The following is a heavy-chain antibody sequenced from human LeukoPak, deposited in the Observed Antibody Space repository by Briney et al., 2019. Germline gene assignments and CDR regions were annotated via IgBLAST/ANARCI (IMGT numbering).Heavy chain of an antibody. CDR3: AIRALTAGGFDY. J-gene: IGHJ4*02. V-gene: IGHV3-15*01. CDR1: GFTFSNAW. CDR2: IKSKTDGGTT. Sequence: MTGGSLRLSCAASGFTFSNAWMSWVRQAPGKGLEWVGRIKSKTDGGTTDYAAPVKGRFTISRDDSKNTLYLQMNSLRAEDTAVYYCAIRALTAGGFDYWGQGTLVTVSS. D-gene: IGHD6-13*01.